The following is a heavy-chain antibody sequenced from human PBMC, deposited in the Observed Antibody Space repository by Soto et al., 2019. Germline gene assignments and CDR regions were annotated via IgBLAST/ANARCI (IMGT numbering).Heavy chain of an antibody. Sequence: PGGSLRLSCAASEFTVSSNYMSWVRQAPGKGLESVSVLYSGGSTYYADSVKGEFTNARDNTQNALNIQMNSLRAEATAVCACARASDKHRLDHWGQGTLVTVSS. V-gene: IGHV3-53*01. CDR1: EFTVSSNY. CDR3: ARASDKHRLDH. CDR2: LYSGGST. J-gene: IGHJ5*02.